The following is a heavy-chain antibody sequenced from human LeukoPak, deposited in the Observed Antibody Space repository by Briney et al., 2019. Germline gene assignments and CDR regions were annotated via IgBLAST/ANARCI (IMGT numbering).Heavy chain of an antibody. CDR3: AKESGYYDSSGYEGY. V-gene: IGHV3-23*01. D-gene: IGHD3-22*01. Sequence: PGGSLRLSCAASGFTFSSYAMSWVRQAPGKGLEWVSAISGSGDSTYYADSVKGRFTISRDNSKNTLYLQMNSLRAEDTAVYYCAKESGYYDSSGYEGYWGQGTLVTVSS. J-gene: IGHJ4*02. CDR2: ISGSGDST. CDR1: GFTFSSYA.